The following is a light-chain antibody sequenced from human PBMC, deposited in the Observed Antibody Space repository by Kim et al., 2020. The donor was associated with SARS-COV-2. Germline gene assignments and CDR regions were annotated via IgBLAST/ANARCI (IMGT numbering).Light chain of an antibody. CDR3: QVWDGSHVT. V-gene: IGLV3-9*01. CDR2: RDD. CDR1: SIGGKN. Sequence: SLALGQTARITCEGNSIGGKNVQWYQQKPGQASVLVIYRDDNRPSGIPERFSGSNSGNTATLTISSAQVGDEADYYCQVWDGSHVTFGGGTQLTVL. J-gene: IGLJ3*02.